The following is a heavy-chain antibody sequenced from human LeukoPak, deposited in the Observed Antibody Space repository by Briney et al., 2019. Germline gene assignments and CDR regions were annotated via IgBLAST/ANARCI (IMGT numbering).Heavy chain of an antibody. V-gene: IGHV1-46*01. CDR3: AREKPDYYDSSGYYLGPDY. CDR2: INPSGGST. D-gene: IGHD3-22*01. J-gene: IGHJ4*02. Sequence: PSVKVSCKASGYTFTSYYMHWVRQAPGQGLEWLGIINPSGGSTSYAQKFQGRVTMTRDTSTSTVYMELSSLRSEDTAVYCCAREKPDYYDSSGYYLGPDYWGQGTLVTVSS. CDR1: GYTFTSYY.